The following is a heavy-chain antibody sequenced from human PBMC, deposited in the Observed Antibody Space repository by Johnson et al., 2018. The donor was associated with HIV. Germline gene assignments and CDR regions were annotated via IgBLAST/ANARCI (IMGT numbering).Heavy chain of an antibody. D-gene: IGHD6-13*01. CDR2: IRYDGSNK. V-gene: IGHV3-30*02. Sequence: QVQLVESGGGVVQPGGSLRLSCAASGFTFSSYGMHWVRQAPGKGLEWVAFIRYDGSNKYYADSVKGRFTISRDNSKNTLYLQMNSLRAADTAVYYCAKGQTGYSSSWDSGGAFDIWGQGTMVTVSS. J-gene: IGHJ3*02. CDR3: AKGQTGYSSSWDSGGAFDI. CDR1: GFTFSSYG.